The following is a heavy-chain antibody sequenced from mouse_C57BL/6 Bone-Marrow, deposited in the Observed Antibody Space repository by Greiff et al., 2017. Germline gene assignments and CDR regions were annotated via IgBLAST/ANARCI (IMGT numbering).Heavy chain of an antibody. Sequence: EVQLVESGGGLVKPGGSLKLSCAASGFTFSSYAMSWVRQTPEKRLEWVATISDGGSYTYYPDNVKGRFTISRDNAKNNLYLQMSHLKSEDTAMYYCARGLSITGDSDYWGQGTTLTVSS. D-gene: IGHD1-1*01. J-gene: IGHJ2*01. CDR3: ARGLSITGDSDY. CDR1: GFTFSSYA. CDR2: ISDGGSYT. V-gene: IGHV5-4*01.